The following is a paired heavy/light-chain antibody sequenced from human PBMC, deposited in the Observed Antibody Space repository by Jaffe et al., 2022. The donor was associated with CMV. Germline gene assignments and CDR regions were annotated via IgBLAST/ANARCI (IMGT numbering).Light chain of an antibody. CDR2: AAS. V-gene: IGKV1-39*01. CDR3: QQSYSTPIT. CDR1: QTISSY. Sequence: DIQMTQSPSSLSASVGDRITITCRTSQTISSYLNWYQEKLGTAPKLLIYAASSLQTGVPSRFSGSGSGTDFTLTISSLQPDDFASYYCQQSYSTPITFGQGTRLEIK. J-gene: IGKJ5*01.
Heavy chain of an antibody. CDR3: ARLQMGGSYGAGAFDI. CDR2: FYYNGSP. D-gene: IGHD1-26*01. CDR1: GGSISSFY. Sequence: QVQLQESGPGLVKPSETLSLTCTVSGGSISSFYWSWIRQPPGKGLEWIAFFYYNGSPSSNPSLNSRLTISGDTSKNQFSLRLNSVTAADTAVYYCARLQMGGSYGAGAFDIWGQGTTVTVSS. V-gene: IGHV4-59*01. J-gene: IGHJ3*02.